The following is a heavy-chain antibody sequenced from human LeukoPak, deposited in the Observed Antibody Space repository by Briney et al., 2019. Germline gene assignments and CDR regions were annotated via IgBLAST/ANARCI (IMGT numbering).Heavy chain of an antibody. Sequence: ASVKVSCMASGGTFISYAITWVRQAPGQGLEWMGRVIPMFGIANYAQRFQGRVTITADKSTSTAYMDLSSLRSEDTAVYYCARASGYSSDNAFDLWRQRTVVSVSS. CDR3: ARASGYSSDNAFDL. J-gene: IGHJ3*01. CDR2: VIPMFGIA. D-gene: IGHD5-18*01. V-gene: IGHV1-69*04. CDR1: GGTFISYA.